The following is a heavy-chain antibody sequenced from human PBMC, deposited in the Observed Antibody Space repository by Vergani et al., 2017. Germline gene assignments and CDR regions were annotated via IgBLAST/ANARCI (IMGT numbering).Heavy chain of an antibody. CDR2: INPSGGHT. CDR1: GYTFSNYY. Sequence: QVQVVQSGAEVKKSGASVKVSCKTSGYTFSNYYMNWVRQAPGQGLEWMGIINPSGGHTNYAQKFQGRVTMTRDTSTSTVYMELSSLRSEDTAIYYCARGDYGILTGYRYCGQGTLVTVSA. J-gene: IGHJ4*02. D-gene: IGHD3-9*01. CDR3: ARGDYGILTGYRY. V-gene: IGHV1-46*03.